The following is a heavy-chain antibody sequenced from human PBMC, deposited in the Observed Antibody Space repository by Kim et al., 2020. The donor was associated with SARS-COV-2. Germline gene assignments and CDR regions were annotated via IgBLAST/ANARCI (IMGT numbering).Heavy chain of an antibody. CDR2: INHSGST. D-gene: IGHD2-21*02. J-gene: IGHJ6*03. CDR1: GGSFSGYY. CDR3: ARALVTRGYYYYVDV. V-gene: IGHV4-34*01. Sequence: SETLSLTCAVYGGSFSGYYWSWIRQPPGKGLEWIGEINHSGSTNYNPSLKSRVTISVDTSKTQFSLKLSSVTAADTAVYYCARALVTRGYYYYVDVWGKGTPVTVSS.